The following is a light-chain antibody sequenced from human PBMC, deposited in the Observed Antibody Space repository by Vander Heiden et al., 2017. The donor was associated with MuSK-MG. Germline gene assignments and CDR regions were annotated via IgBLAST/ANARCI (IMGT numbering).Light chain of an antibody. Sequence: HMPQSPSSLSASVGDRVTITCRASQTINKWVAWYQQKPGKAPKVLIDDASIVESGVPSRFSGSGFGTEFSHTIASLQADDFGTYYCHHYRSYPWTFGQGTKVDIK. CDR1: QTINKW. V-gene: IGKV1-5*01. J-gene: IGKJ1*01. CDR2: DAS. CDR3: HHYRSYPWT.